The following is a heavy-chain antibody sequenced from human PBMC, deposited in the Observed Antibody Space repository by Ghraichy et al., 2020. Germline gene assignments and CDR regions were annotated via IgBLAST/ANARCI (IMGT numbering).Heavy chain of an antibody. Sequence: SLNISCTVSGGSISSGSYYWSWIRQPAGKGLEWIGRIYTSGSTNYNPSLKSRVTISVDTSKNQFSLKLSSVTAADTAVYYCARDYGDYVFDYWGQGTLVTVSS. J-gene: IGHJ4*02. CDR1: GGSISSGSYY. V-gene: IGHV4-61*02. D-gene: IGHD4-17*01. CDR3: ARDYGDYVFDY. CDR2: IYTSGST.